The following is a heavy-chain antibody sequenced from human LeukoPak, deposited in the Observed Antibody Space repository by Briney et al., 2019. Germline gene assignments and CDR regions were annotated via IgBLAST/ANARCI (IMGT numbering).Heavy chain of an antibody. CDR2: ISPSRGSI. CDR1: GFTFSDYT. V-gene: IGHV3-48*01. D-gene: IGHD2-21*01. CDR3: ARDRDWAFDY. Sequence: GGSLRLSCAASGFTFSDYTLNWFRQAPGKGLEWLSYISPSRGSIPYADSVKGRFTISSDSAKNSVYLQINNLRAEDTAVYYCARDRDWAFDYWGQGILVTVSS. J-gene: IGHJ4*02.